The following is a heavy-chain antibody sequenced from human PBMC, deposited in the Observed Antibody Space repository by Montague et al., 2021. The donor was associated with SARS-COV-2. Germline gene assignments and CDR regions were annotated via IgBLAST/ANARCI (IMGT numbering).Heavy chain of an antibody. D-gene: IGHD6-6*01. Sequence: SLRLSCAASGFTSSGYSVNWVRQAPGKGLEWISYISSSTNIIYYADSVKGRFTISRDNARNSLYLQMNSLRVDDTAVYYCAKDLVLRAARPDALDVWGQGTVVTVSS. CDR1: GFTSSGYS. V-gene: IGHV3-48*04. CDR2: ISSSTNII. J-gene: IGHJ3*01. CDR3: AKDLVLRAARPDALDV.